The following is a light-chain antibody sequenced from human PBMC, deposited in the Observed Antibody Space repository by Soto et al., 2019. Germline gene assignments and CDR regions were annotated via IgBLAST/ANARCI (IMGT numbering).Light chain of an antibody. CDR2: GAS. CDR1: QSLSASY. Sequence: EIVLTQSPGTLSLSPGERATLFCRASQSLSASYLAWYQQKPGQAPRLLVYGASSRATGIPDRFSGSGSGTDFTLIISRLEPEDFAVYYCQQYGSSSYTFGQGTRLEIK. J-gene: IGKJ2*01. CDR3: QQYGSSSYT. V-gene: IGKV3-20*01.